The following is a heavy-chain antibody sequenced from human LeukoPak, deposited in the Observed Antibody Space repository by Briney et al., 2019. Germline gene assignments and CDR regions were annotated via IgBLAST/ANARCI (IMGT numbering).Heavy chain of an antibody. J-gene: IGHJ4*02. CDR2: TYYRSKWYN. CDR3: AKLADIVVVPRGLKLESTSHFDY. CDR1: GDSVSSNSAA. D-gene: IGHD2-2*01. V-gene: IGHV6-1*01. Sequence: SQTLSLTCAISGDSVSSNSAAWNWIRQSPSRGLEWLGRTYYRSKWYNDYAVSVKSRITINPDTSRNQFSLQLNSVTPEDTAVYYCAKLADIVVVPRGLKLESTSHFDYWGQGTLVTVSS.